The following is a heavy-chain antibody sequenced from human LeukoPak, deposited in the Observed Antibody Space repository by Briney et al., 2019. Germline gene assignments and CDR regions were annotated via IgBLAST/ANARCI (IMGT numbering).Heavy chain of an antibody. CDR1: GYEASAYTFPKYG. J-gene: IGHJ4*02. CDR3: ARLKFGVNSSDR. V-gene: IGHV1-18*01. Sequence: GASVKVSCKASGYEASAYTFPKYGINWVRQAPGQGLEWMGWISVKNGDTKYAQKIQDRVTMTRDTPTRTVYMELRSLRSDDTAVYYRARLKFGVNSSDRWGQGTLVTVSS. CDR2: ISVKNGDT. D-gene: IGHD4-23*01.